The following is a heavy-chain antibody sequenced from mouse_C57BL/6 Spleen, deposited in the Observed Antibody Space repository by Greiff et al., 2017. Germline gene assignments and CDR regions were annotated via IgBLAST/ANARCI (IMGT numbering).Heavy chain of an antibody. V-gene: IGHV1-42*01. J-gene: IGHJ2*01. CDR2: INPSTGGT. D-gene: IGHD1-1*01. CDR1: GYSFTGYY. CDR3: ATTYYYDSSYYFDY. Sequence: EVQLQQSGPELVKPGASVKISCKASGYSFTGYYMNWVKQSPEKSLEWIGEINPSTGGTTYNQKFKAKATLTVDKSSSTAYMQLKRLTSEDSAVYYCATTYYYDSSYYFDYWGQGTTLTVSS.